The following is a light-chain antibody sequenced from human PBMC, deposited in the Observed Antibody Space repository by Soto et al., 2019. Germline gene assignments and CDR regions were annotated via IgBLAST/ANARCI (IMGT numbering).Light chain of an antibody. V-gene: IGKV3-11*01. CDR2: DAS. Sequence: EIVLTQSPATLSLSPGERATLSCRASQSVSSYLAWYQQKPGQAPRLLIYDASNRATGIPARFSGSGSGPAFTLTISSLAPEDSAVYFCQQLSNWPPEYAFGQGTRLGIK. CDR3: QQLSNWPPEYA. J-gene: IGKJ2*01. CDR1: QSVSSY.